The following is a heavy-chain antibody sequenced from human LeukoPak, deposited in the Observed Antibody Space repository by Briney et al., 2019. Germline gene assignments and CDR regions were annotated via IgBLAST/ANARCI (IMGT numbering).Heavy chain of an antibody. J-gene: IGHJ4*02. V-gene: IGHV4-34*03. Sequence: SETLSLTCAVYGGSFSGYYWSWIRQPPGKGLEWIGEINHSGSTNYNPSLKSRVTISVDTSKNQFSLKLSSVTAADTAVYYCNRPYYYVSSGDPDYWGQGTLVTVSS. CDR1: GGSFSGYY. D-gene: IGHD3-22*01. CDR2: INHSGST. CDR3: NRPYYYVSSGDPDY.